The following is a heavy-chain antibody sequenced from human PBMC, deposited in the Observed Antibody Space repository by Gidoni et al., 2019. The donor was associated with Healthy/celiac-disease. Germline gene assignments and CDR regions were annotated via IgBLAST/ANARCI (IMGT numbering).Heavy chain of an antibody. J-gene: IGHJ5*02. CDR3: ARDRVQGMVRGRNWFDP. Sequence: QVQLVESGGGVVQPGRSLRLSCAASGFTFSSYGMHWVRQAPGKGVEWVAVIWYDGSNKYYEDSVKGRFTISRDNSKNTLYLQMNSLRAEDTAVYYCARDRVQGMVRGRNWFDPWGQGTLVTVSS. V-gene: IGHV3-33*01. D-gene: IGHD3-10*01. CDR1: GFTFSSYG. CDR2: IWYDGSNK.